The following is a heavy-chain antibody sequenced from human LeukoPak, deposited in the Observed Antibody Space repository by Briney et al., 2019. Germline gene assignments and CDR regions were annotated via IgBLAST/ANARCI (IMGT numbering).Heavy chain of an antibody. D-gene: IGHD2/OR15-2a*01. CDR1: GYPFSSYS. CDR3: ARDRGYFYDQLDY. Sequence: GGSLRLSCVASGYPFSSYSMNWIRQAPGKGLEWVSCISVSGGVRSYADSVKGRFTISRDDARNSLYLQMNSLKDEDTAVYYCARDRGYFYDQLDYWGQGTLVTVSS. J-gene: IGHJ4*02. V-gene: IGHV3-48*02. CDR2: ISVSGGVR.